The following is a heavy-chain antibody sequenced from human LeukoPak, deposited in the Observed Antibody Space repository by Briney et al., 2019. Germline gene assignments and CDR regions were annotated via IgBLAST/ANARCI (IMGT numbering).Heavy chain of an antibody. CDR2: VNHSGST. D-gene: IGHD3-3*01. CDR3: ARGGDIWSGLSGRNWFDP. CDR1: GGSFRGYY. V-gene: IGHV4-34*01. Sequence: SETLSLTCAVYGGSFRGYYWSWIRQPPGKGLEWIGEVNHSGSTNYNQSLKSRVTISEDTSKNQFSLKLSSVTAADTAVYYCARGGDIWSGLSGRNWFDPWGQGTLVTVSS. J-gene: IGHJ5*02.